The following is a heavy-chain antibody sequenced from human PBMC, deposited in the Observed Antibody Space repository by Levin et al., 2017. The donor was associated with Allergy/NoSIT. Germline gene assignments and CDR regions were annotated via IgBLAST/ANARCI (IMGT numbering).Heavy chain of an antibody. CDR1: GFTFSSHA. D-gene: IGHD5-12*01. V-gene: IGHV3-23*01. CDR2: ISGSGDST. CDR3: AKDWGNSGYDPSDY. J-gene: IGHJ4*02. Sequence: QSGGSLRLSCAASGFTFSSHAMSWVRQAPGKGLEWVSGISGSGDSTYYADSVKGRLTISRDNSKNTLYLQMNSLRAEDTAVYYCAKDWGNSGYDPSDYWGQGTLVTVSS.